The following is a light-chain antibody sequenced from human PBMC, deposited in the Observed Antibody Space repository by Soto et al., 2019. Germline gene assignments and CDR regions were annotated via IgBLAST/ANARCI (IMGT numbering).Light chain of an antibody. J-gene: IGLJ3*02. CDR1: SSDVGDYNY. V-gene: IGLV2-14*03. CDR3: SSYTNSRKWV. Sequence: QSVLTQPASVSGSPGQSITISCTGASSDVGDYNYVSWYQHHPGKAPKLMIYAVSDRPSGVSDRFSGSKSGNTASLTISGLQAEDDADYYCSSYTNSRKWVFGGGTKLTVL. CDR2: AVS.